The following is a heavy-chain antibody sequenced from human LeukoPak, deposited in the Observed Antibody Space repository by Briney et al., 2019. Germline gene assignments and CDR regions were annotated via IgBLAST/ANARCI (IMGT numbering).Heavy chain of an antibody. CDR2: INPSDGST. Sequence: ASVKVSCKASGYTFTSYYMHWVRQAPGQGLEWMGIINPSDGSTSYAQKFQGRVTMTRDTSTSTVYMELSSLRSEDTAVYYCARGASSGYYYDYFDYWGQGTLVTVSS. D-gene: IGHD3-22*01. V-gene: IGHV1-46*01. J-gene: IGHJ4*02. CDR1: GYTFTSYY. CDR3: ARGASSGYYYDYFDY.